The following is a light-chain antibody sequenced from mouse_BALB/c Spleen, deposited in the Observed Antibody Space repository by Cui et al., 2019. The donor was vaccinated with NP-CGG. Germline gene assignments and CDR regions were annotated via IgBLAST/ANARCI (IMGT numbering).Light chain of an antibody. Sequence: QPVVTQESAPTTSPGETVKLTCRSSTGVVTTSNYANWVQEKPDHLFTGLIGGTNNRVPGVPARFSGSLIGDKAALTITGAQSEDEAMYFCALWYSNHWVFGGGTKLTVL. CDR3: ALWYSNHWV. V-gene: IGLV1*01. CDR2: GTN. J-gene: IGLJ1*01. CDR1: TGVVTTSNY.